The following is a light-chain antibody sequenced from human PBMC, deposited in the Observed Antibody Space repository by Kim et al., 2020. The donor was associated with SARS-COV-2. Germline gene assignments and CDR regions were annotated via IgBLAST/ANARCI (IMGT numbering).Light chain of an antibody. CDR2: GK. CDR1: SLIVFS. V-gene: IGLV3-19*01. CDR3: YSCSSITTNNYV. J-gene: IGLJ1*01. Sequence: CGQTVRITCQGGSLIVFSASWYQQKPGQAPVLVFYGKNLPSGLLERLSGSVSGNTASSSITPGAAADEADYYCYSCSSITTNNYVFGAGTKVTVL.